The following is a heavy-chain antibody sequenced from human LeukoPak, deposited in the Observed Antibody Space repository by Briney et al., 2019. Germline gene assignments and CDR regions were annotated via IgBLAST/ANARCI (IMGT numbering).Heavy chain of an antibody. J-gene: IGHJ3*02. CDR2: IRSKANSYAT. CDR1: GFTFSGSA. D-gene: IGHD2-21*02. V-gene: IGHV3-73*01. Sequence: PGGSLRLSCAASGFTFSGSAMHWVRQASGEGLEWVGRIRSKANSYATAYAASVKGRFTISRDDSKNTAYLQMNSLKTEDTAVYYCTSAAYCGGDCQGNAFDIWGQGTMVTVSS. CDR3: TSAAYCGGDCQGNAFDI.